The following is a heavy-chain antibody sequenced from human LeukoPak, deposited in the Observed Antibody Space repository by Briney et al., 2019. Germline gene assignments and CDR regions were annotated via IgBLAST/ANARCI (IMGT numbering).Heavy chain of an antibody. CDR3: AKDVGGYYFTYWSGCFDH. D-gene: IGHD3-10*01. Sequence: GGSLRLSCAASGFTFSSYSMNWVRQAPGKGLEWVSYISGTSSTIYYADSVKGRFTIFRDNAKNSLHLQMNSLRAEDTAVYYCAKDVGGYYFTYWSGCFDHWGQGTLVTVSS. J-gene: IGHJ4*02. V-gene: IGHV3-48*01. CDR2: ISGTSSTI. CDR1: GFTFSSYS.